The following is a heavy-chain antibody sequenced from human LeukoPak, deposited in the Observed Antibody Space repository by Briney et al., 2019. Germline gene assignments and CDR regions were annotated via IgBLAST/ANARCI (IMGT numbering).Heavy chain of an antibody. D-gene: IGHD5-18*01. V-gene: IGHV3-21*01. CDR3: ARVRLYGPRAFDI. J-gene: IGHJ3*02. CDR2: ISSSSTNI. CDR1: GFTFSNYN. Sequence: GGSLRLSCAASGFTFSNYNMNWVRQAPGKGLEGGSYISSSSTNIYYTASVKGRFTISRDNAKNSLYLQMNSLRAEDTAVYYCARVRLYGPRAFDIWGQGTMVTVSS.